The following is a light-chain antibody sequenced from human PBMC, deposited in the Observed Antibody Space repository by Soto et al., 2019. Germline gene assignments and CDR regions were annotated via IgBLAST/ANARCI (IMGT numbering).Light chain of an antibody. CDR3: QQYGYPPWT. CDR2: AAS. J-gene: IGKJ1*01. V-gene: IGKV3-20*01. CDR1: QSVDSKD. Sequence: IVLTQSPGTLSLSPGERATLSCRASQSVDSKDLAWYQQKPCQAPRILMFAASSRATGIPDRFSGSGSGTDFTLTISRLQHGDFAVYYCQQYGYPPWTFGQGTKVDIK.